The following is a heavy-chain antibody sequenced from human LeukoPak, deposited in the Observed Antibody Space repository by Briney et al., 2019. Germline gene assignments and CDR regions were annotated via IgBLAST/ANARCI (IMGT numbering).Heavy chain of an antibody. D-gene: IGHD2-15*01. CDR1: GYTFTSYA. CDR3: ARDGYCSGGSCYPTDY. V-gene: IGHV1-3*01. Sequence: ASVKVSCKASGYTFTSYAMHWVRQAPGQRLEWMGWINAGNGSTKYSQKFQGRVTITRDTSASTAYMELSSLRSEDTAVYYCARDGYCSGGSCYPTDYWGQGTLVTVSS. J-gene: IGHJ4*02. CDR2: INAGNGST.